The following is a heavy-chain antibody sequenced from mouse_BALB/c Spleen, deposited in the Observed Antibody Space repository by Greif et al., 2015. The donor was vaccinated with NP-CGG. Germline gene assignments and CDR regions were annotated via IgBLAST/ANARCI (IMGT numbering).Heavy chain of an antibody. D-gene: IGHD5-1*01. V-gene: IGHV1-4*01. J-gene: IGHJ2*01. CDR1: GYTFTSYT. Sequence: VQLQQSGAELARPGASVKMSCKASGYTFTSYTMHWVKQRPGQGLEWIGYINPSSGYTNYNQKFKDKATLTADKSSSTAYMQLSSLTAEDSAVYYCARGECTFFDYWGQGTTLTVSS. CDR3: ARGECTFFDY. CDR2: INPSSGYT.